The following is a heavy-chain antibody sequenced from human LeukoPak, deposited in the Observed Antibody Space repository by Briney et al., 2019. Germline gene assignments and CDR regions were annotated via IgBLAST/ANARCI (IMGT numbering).Heavy chain of an antibody. V-gene: IGHV3-33*08. Sequence: PGGSLRLSCAASGFTFSSYWMSWVRQAPGKGLEWVAVIWYDGSNKYYVDSVKGRFTISRDNSKNTLYLQMNSLRAEDTAVYYCARGRWDIVVVPAAIYGMDVWGQGTTVTVSS. CDR2: IWYDGSNK. J-gene: IGHJ6*02. D-gene: IGHD2-2*02. CDR3: ARGRWDIVVVPAAIYGMDV. CDR1: GFTFSSYW.